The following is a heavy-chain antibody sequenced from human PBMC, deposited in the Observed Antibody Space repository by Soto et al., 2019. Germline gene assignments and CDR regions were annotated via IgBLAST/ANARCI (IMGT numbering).Heavy chain of an antibody. CDR3: AREEVAVAGRASGGGLHLEAFDI. V-gene: IGHV3-33*01. Sequence: QVQLVESGGGVVQPGRSLRLSCAASGFTFSSYGMHWVRQAPGKGLEWVAVIWYDGSNKYYADSVKGRFTISRDNSKNTLYLQMNRLRAEDTAVYYCAREEVAVAGRASGGGLHLEAFDIWGQGTMVTVSS. CDR1: GFTFSSYG. CDR2: IWYDGSNK. D-gene: IGHD6-19*01. J-gene: IGHJ3*02.